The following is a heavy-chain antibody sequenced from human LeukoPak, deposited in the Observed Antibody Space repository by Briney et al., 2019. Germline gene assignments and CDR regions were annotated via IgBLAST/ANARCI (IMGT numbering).Heavy chain of an antibody. CDR3: ASDPNRLADNGGDYLDY. Sequence: GRSLRLSCTASGFTFSSYSMHWVRQIPGKGLEWVAVISYDGSHKYYADSVKGRFTISRDNSKNTVYLQMSTLRPEDTAIFYCASDPNRLADNGGDYLDYWGQGTLVTVSS. CDR2: ISYDGSHK. CDR1: GFTFSSYS. V-gene: IGHV3-30*19. J-gene: IGHJ4*02. D-gene: IGHD2-21*01.